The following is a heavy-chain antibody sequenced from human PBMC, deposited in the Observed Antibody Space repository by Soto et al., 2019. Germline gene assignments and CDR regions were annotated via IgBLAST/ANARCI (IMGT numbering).Heavy chain of an antibody. CDR1: GFTFSNYA. CDR2: ISGSGGTT. D-gene: IGHD2-21*01. J-gene: IGHJ4*02. Sequence: EVQLLESGGGLVQPGRSLRLSCAASGFTFSNYAMSWVRQAPGQGLDWVSAISGSGGTTYYADSVKGRFPISRDNSKNTLFLQMNSLTAEDAAVYYCAKFFAETVSTRGWPYSIHYWGQGTLVTVSS. V-gene: IGHV3-23*01. CDR3: AKFFAETVSTRGWPYSIHY.